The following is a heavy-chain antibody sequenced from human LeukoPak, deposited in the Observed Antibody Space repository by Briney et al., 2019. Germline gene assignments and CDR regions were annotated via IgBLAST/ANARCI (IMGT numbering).Heavy chain of an antibody. CDR1: GYTFTSFG. J-gene: IGHJ4*02. D-gene: IGHD3/OR15-3a*01. Sequence: ASVKVSCKASGYTFTSFGIRWVRQAPGQGLEWMGWISAYNGNTNSVQKFQGRVTMTTDTSTSTAYMELRSLRSDDTAVYYCARDLGVDTSMIFFDYWGQGTVVTVSS. CDR2: ISAYNGNT. CDR3: ARDLGVDTSMIFFDY. V-gene: IGHV1-18*01.